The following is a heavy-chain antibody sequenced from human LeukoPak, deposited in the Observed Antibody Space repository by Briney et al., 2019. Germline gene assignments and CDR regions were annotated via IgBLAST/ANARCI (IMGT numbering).Heavy chain of an antibody. CDR3: ARDRSNSNYGGIDY. V-gene: IGHV3-30*02. Sequence: SGGSLRLSCAASGFTFSSYGMHWVRQAPGKGLEWVAFIRYDGSNKYYADSVKGRFTISRDNAKNSLYLQMNSLRAEDTALYYCARDRSNSNYGGIDYWGQGTLVTVSS. CDR1: GFTFSSYG. D-gene: IGHD4-11*01. CDR2: IRYDGSNK. J-gene: IGHJ4*02.